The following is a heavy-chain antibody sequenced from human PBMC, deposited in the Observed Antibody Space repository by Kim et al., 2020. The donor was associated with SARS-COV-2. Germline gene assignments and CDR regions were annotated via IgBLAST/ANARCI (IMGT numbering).Heavy chain of an antibody. CDR3: ARHYATPIFDY. D-gene: IGHD4-17*01. CDR2: K. J-gene: IGHJ4*02. Sequence: KYYVDSVKGRFTISRDNAKNSLYLQMNSLRAEDTAVYYCARHYATPIFDYWGQGTLVTVSS. V-gene: IGHV3-7*01.